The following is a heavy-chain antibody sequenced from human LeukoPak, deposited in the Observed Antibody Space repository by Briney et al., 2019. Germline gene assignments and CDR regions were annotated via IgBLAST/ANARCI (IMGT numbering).Heavy chain of an antibody. V-gene: IGHV4-38-2*01. CDR1: GYSTSSAYY. Sequence: SETLSLTCAVSGYSTSSAYYGGWIRQPPGKGLEWIGNIHHSGNTYYNPSLKSRVTMSVDTSKNQFSLKLSSVTAADTAVYYCARVVYYGSGTYHRFEYWGQGTLVTVSS. CDR3: ARVVYYGSGTYHRFEY. CDR2: IHHSGNT. D-gene: IGHD3-10*01. J-gene: IGHJ4*02.